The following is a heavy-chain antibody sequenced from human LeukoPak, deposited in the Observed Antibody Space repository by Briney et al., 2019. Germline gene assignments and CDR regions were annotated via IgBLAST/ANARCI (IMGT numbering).Heavy chain of an antibody. CDR1: GFALDTYS. D-gene: IGHD3-9*01. J-gene: IGHJ4*02. CDR3: ARDFDWAFDH. V-gene: IGHV3-48*02. CDR2: INVRYGVI. Sequence: GSLRLSCAASGFALDTYSMNWVRQAPGKGLEWLSYINVRYGVIHYADSVRGRFTISSDKAKASAYMQMNRLRDEDTAVYYCARDFDWAFDHWGQGTLVTVSS.